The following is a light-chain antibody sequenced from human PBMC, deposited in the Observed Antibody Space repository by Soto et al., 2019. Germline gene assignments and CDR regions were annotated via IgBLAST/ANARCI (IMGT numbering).Light chain of an antibody. V-gene: IGKV1-17*03. CDR2: AAS. CDR1: QDISDF. CDR3: LQNNRYPWT. J-gene: IGKJ1*01. Sequence: DIQMTQSPSAMSASVGDSVTITCRASQDISDFLAWFRQKPGEVPKRLIYAASSLESGVPSRFSGSGSGTEFTLTISSLQPEDFATYYCLQNNRYPWTFGQETKVDIK.